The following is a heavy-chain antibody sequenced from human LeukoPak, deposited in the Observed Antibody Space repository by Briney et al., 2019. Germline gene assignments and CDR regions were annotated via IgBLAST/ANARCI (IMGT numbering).Heavy chain of an antibody. V-gene: IGHV3-66*01. CDR2: TYSGDNT. J-gene: IGHJ6*02. CDR3: ARPGYYYGSGSTFYAMDV. D-gene: IGHD3-10*01. Sequence: GGALRLSCLASGFTVSSNHRTGVGQARGRGLDGIALTYSGDNTYYTVSVKGRFTISRANYKHTLYLQMQSVRAEDTGVYFCARPGYYYGSGSTFYAMDVWGQGTTVTVSS. CDR1: GFTVSSNH.